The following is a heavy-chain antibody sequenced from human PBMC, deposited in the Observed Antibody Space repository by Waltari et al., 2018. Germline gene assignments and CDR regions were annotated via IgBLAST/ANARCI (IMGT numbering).Heavy chain of an antibody. J-gene: IGHJ4*02. D-gene: IGHD3-3*01. V-gene: IGHV4-59*08. CDR3: ARHPGGALKIDFWSGYYDY. CDR2: IYYSGST. Sequence: QVQLQESGPGLVKPSETLSLTCTVSGGSISSYYWSWIRQPPGKGLEWIGHIYYSGSTNYNPSLKSRVTISVDTSKNQFSLKLSSVTAADTAVYYCARHPGGALKIDFWSGYYDYWGQGTLVTVSS. CDR1: GGSISSYY.